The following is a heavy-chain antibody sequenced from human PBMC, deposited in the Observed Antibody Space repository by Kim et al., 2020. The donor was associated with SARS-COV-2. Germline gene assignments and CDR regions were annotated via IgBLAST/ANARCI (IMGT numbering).Heavy chain of an antibody. D-gene: IGHD2-8*02. CDR3: AKGTTSGVIYYYGMDV. Sequence: GGSLRLSCAASGFTFDDSAMHWVRQAPGKGLEWVSGISWNSGSIGYADSVKGRFTISRDNAKNSLYLQMNSLRAEDTALYYCAKGTTSGVIYYYGMDVWGQGTTVTVSS. V-gene: IGHV3-9*01. J-gene: IGHJ6*02. CDR2: ISWNSGSI. CDR1: GFTFDDSA.